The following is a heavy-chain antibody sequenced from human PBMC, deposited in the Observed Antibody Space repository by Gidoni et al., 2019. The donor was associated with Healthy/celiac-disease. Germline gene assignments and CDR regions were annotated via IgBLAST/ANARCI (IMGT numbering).Heavy chain of an antibody. CDR3: AKDVTMVRGVIGGMDV. CDR1: GFTFSSSG. CDR2: ISYDGSKK. Sequence: QVQLVESGGGVFQPGRSLRLSCAASGFTFSSSGMQWVRQAPGKGLEWVAVISYDGSKKYYADSVKGRFTISRDNSKNTLYLQMNSLRAEDTAVYYCAKDVTMVRGVIGGMDVWGQGTTVTVSS. J-gene: IGHJ6*02. D-gene: IGHD3-10*01. V-gene: IGHV3-30*18.